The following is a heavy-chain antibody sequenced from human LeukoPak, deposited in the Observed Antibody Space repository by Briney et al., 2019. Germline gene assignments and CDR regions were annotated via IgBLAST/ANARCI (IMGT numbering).Heavy chain of an antibody. J-gene: IGHJ4*02. CDR1: GFTFDDYV. V-gene: IGHV3-9*01. CDR3: VRGLASTEGVIGYFDY. D-gene: IGHD2/OR15-2a*01. CDR2: ISWNSGSI. Sequence: GRSLRLSCVASGFTFDDYVMHWVRQAPGKGLEWVSGISWNSGSIGYADSVKGRFTISRDNAKNSLYLQMNSLRAEGTGLYYCVRGLASTEGVIGYFDYWGQGTLVTVSS.